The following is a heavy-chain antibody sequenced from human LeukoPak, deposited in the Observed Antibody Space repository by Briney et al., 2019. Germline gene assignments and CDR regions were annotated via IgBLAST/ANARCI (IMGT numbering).Heavy chain of an antibody. CDR2: IYYSGST. CDR1: GGSISSYY. V-gene: IGHV4-59*08. CDR3: ARQSRSPADFDY. Sequence: SETLSLTCAVYGGSISSYYWSWIRQPPGKGLEWIGYIYYSGSTNYNPSLKSRVTISVDTSKNQFSLKLSSVTAADTAVYYCARQSRSPADFDYWGQGTLVTVSS. J-gene: IGHJ4*02.